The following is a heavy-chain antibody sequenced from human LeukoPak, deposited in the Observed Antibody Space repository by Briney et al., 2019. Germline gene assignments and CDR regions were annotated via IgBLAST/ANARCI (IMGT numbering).Heavy chain of an antibody. D-gene: IGHD6-19*01. J-gene: IGHJ4*02. Sequence: GGSLRLSCTTSGFSFGDSDMSWFRQAPGKGLEWVGFIKNKAEGGATTYAASVKGRFTISRDDSNSIVYLQMDSLKTEDTAVYYCTIDFSGGSGWGQEALVTVSS. CDR2: IKNKAEGGAT. CDR3: TIDFSGGSG. CDR1: GFSFGDSD. V-gene: IGHV3-49*03.